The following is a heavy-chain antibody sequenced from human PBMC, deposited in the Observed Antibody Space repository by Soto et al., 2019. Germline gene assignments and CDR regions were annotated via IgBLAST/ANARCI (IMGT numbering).Heavy chain of an antibody. CDR1: GGTFSSYA. D-gene: IGHD1-1*01. Sequence: SVKVSCKASGGTFSSYAISWVRQAPGQGLEWMGGIIPIFGTADFAQRFQGRVTITADESTSTAYMELSSLRSEDTAVYYCARGNAGKSFDQYLYFALDVWGQGTTVTVSS. J-gene: IGHJ6*02. CDR2: IIPIFGTA. CDR3: ARGNAGKSFDQYLYFALDV. V-gene: IGHV1-69*13.